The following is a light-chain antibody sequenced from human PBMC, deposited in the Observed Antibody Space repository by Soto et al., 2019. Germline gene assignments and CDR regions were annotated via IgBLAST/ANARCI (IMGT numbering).Light chain of an antibody. Sequence: DIQMTQSPTSLSASVGDRVTITCRASQGIRNYVAWYQQIPGNAPKLLIYAASTLQSGVPSRFSGSGSGTDFTLTINGLQADDVATYSCQKYSSVPVFGPGTKVEIK. CDR3: QKYSSVPV. CDR2: AAS. V-gene: IGKV1-27*01. J-gene: IGKJ3*01. CDR1: QGIRNY.